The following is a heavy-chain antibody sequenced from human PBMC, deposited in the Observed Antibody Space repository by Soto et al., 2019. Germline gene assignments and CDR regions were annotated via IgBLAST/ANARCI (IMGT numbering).Heavy chain of an antibody. V-gene: IGHV2-5*02. J-gene: IGHJ6*02. Sequence: QITLKESGPTLVKPTQTLTLTCIFSGFSLTTSGVGVSWIRQPPGKALEWLAVIYWDNDKRFSPSLKSRLTITRDTSKTQVVLTMTNMDPVDTATYYCSQGGSGSYSGRDVWGQGTTFTVSS. D-gene: IGHD3-10*01. CDR3: SQGGSGSYSGRDV. CDR2: IYWDNDK. CDR1: GFSLTTSGVG.